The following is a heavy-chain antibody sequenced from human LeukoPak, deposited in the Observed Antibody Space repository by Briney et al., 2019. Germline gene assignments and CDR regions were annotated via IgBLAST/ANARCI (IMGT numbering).Heavy chain of an antibody. J-gene: IGHJ3*02. V-gene: IGHV3-21*01. Sequence: GGSLRLSCAASGFSFSSYSMNWVRQAPGKGLEWVSSISSTSSYIYYADSVKGRFTISRDNAKNSLYLQMNSLRAEDTAVYYCARDSVTYYYDSSGYWAGAFDIWGQGTMVTVSS. D-gene: IGHD3-22*01. CDR1: GFSFSSYS. CDR2: ISSTSSYI. CDR3: ARDSVTYYYDSSGYWAGAFDI.